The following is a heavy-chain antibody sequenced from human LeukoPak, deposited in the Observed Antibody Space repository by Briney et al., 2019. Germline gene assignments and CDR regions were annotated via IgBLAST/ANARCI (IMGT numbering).Heavy chain of an antibody. CDR3: ARRSNPPGRIDH. D-gene: IGHD1-14*01. Sequence: GGSLRLSCAASGFTFSSYATHWVRQAPGKGLEWVAVISYDGSNKYYADSVKGRFTISRDNSKNTLYLQMNSLKGEDTAVYYCARRSNPPGRIDHWGQGTLVTASS. CDR1: GFTFSSYA. V-gene: IGHV3-30*14. CDR2: ISYDGSNK. J-gene: IGHJ4*02.